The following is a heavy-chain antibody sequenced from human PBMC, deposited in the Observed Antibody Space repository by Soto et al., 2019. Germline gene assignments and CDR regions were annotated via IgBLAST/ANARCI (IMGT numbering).Heavy chain of an antibody. D-gene: IGHD5-18*01. J-gene: IGHJ3*02. CDR3: ARAGYSYAADAFDI. CDR2: IYYSGST. CDR1: GGSISSYY. V-gene: IGHV4-59*01. Sequence: SETLSLTCTVSGGSISSYYWSWIRQPPGKGLEWIGYIYYSGSTNYNPSLKSRVTISVDTSKNQFSLKLSSVTAADTAVYYWARAGYSYAADAFDIWGQGTMVTVSS.